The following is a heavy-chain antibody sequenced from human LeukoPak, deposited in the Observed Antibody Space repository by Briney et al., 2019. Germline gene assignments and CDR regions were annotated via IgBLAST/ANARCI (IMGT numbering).Heavy chain of an antibody. J-gene: IGHJ6*03. D-gene: IGHD2-15*01. CDR2: INPNSGGT. CDR1: GYTFTGYY. Sequence: ASVKVSCKSSGYTFTGYYMHWVRQAPGQGLEWMGRINPNSGGTKYAQKFQGRVTMTRDTSISTAYMELSRLRSDDTAVYYCARDSLYCSGGSCPMDVWGKGTTVTVSS. CDR3: ARDSLYCSGGSCPMDV. V-gene: IGHV1-2*02.